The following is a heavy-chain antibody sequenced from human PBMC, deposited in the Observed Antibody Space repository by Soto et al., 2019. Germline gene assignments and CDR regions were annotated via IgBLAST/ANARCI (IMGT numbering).Heavy chain of an antibody. J-gene: IGHJ4*02. V-gene: IGHV1-2*04. CDR2: INPNSGGT. CDR3: ARTNGNDYGDYSWTYYFDY. Sequence: GASVKVSCKASGYTFTGYYMHWVRQAPGQGLEWMGWINPNSGGTNYAQKFQGWVTMTRDTSISTAYMELSRLRSDDTAVYYCARTNGNDYGDYSWTYYFDYWGQGTLVTVSS. D-gene: IGHD4-17*01. CDR1: GYTFTGYY.